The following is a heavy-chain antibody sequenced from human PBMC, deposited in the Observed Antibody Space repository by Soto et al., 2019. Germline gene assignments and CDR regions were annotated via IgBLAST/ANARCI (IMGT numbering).Heavy chain of an antibody. Sequence: SQTLSLTCTVDDGSFRGHYWSWIRQPPGKGLEWIGEIYYSGTTNFSPSLKSRVTMSLDKSKNQFSLKLTSLTAADTAIYYCAAVAGGCSRTTCQIDPWGQGILVTVSS. CDR2: IYYSGTT. CDR3: AAVAGGCSRTTCQIDP. V-gene: IGHV4-34*10. CDR1: DGSFRGHY. J-gene: IGHJ5*02. D-gene: IGHD2-2*01.